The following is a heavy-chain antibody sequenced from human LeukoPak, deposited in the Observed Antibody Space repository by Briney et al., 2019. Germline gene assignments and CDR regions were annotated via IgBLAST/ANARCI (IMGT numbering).Heavy chain of an antibody. J-gene: IGHJ2*01. Sequence: SETLSLTCAVSGGSISSSNWWSWVRQPPGKGLEWIGEIYHSGSTNYNPSLKSRVTISVDTSKNQFSLKLRFVTAADTAVYYCARGVKIEYSSSSRNWYFDLWGRGTLVTVSS. V-gene: IGHV4-4*02. CDR2: IYHSGST. CDR1: GGSISSSNW. D-gene: IGHD6-6*01. CDR3: ARGVKIEYSSSSRNWYFDL.